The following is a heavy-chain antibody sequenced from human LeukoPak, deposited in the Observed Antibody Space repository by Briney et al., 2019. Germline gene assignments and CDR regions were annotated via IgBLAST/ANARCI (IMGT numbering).Heavy chain of an antibody. Sequence: GGALRLSCAASGFTFSSYAMSWVRQAPGKGLEWVSDINGSGGSTYYADSVKGRFTISRDNSKNTLYLQMNSLRAEDTAGYYCAKGITIFGVVIEGFDYWGQGTLVTVSS. CDR2: INGSGGST. V-gene: IGHV3-23*01. J-gene: IGHJ4*02. D-gene: IGHD3-3*01. CDR3: AKGITIFGVVIEGFDY. CDR1: GFTFSSYA.